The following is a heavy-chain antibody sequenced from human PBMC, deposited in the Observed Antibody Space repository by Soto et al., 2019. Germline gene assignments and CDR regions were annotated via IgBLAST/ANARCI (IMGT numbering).Heavy chain of an antibody. CDR1: GGSIGSYY. Sequence: SETLSLTCTVSGGSIGSYYGSWIRQPPGKGLEWIGYIYYSGSTNYNPSLKSRVTISVDTSKNQFSLRLSSVTAADTALYYCARHEISGTYFDYWGQGTLVTVSS. CDR2: IYYSGST. CDR3: ARHEISGTYFDY. D-gene: IGHD1-26*01. J-gene: IGHJ4*02. V-gene: IGHV4-59*08.